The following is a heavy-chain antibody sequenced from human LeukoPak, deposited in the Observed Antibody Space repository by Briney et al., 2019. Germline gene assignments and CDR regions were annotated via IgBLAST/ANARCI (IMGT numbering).Heavy chain of an antibody. Sequence: GGSLRLSCAVSGFTVSGNYMSWVRQAPGKGLEWVSLIYSGGTTYCADSVKGRFTISRDNSKNTLYLQMNSLRAEDTAVYYCARVYGDYSREQFWLDPWGQGTLVTVSS. D-gene: IGHD4-17*01. V-gene: IGHV3-53*01. CDR1: GFTVSGNY. CDR2: IYSGGTT. CDR3: ARVYGDYSREQFWLDP. J-gene: IGHJ5*02.